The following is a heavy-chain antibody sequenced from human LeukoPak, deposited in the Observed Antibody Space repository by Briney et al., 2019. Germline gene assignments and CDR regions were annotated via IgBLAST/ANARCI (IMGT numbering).Heavy chain of an antibody. J-gene: IGHJ4*02. D-gene: IGHD3-3*01. CDR3: ARDGLDFFGVVIIPFDY. CDR2: IKQDGSEK. CDR1: GFTFSSYW. Sequence: GGSLRLSCAASGFTFSSYWMSWVRQAAGKGLEWVANIKQDGSEKYYVDSVKGRFTISRDNAKNSLYLQMNSLRAEDTAVYYCARDGLDFFGVVIIPFDYWGQGTLLTVSS. V-gene: IGHV3-7*01.